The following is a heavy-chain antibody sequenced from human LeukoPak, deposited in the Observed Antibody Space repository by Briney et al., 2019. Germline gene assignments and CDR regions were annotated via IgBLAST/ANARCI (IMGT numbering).Heavy chain of an antibody. CDR3: ARAYKDRSLAGKKEFFQH. CDR2: IWYDGNKN. J-gene: IGHJ1*01. D-gene: IGHD6-19*01. CDR1: GFRFRSYG. V-gene: IGHV3-33*07. Sequence: GMSLRLSCAAFGFRFRSYGMYWVRQAPGKGLEWVSVIWYDGNKNFYGDSVKGRFTISRDNANNFLYLQMNSLRAEDTALYYCARAYKDRSLAGKKEFFQHWGQGTLVTVSS.